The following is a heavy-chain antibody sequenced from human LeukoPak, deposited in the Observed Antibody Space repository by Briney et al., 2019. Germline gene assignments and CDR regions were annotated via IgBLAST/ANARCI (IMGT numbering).Heavy chain of an antibody. D-gene: IGHD6-13*01. CDR3: ARIAAAGREPYYYYGMDV. CDR1: GFTFSSYW. V-gene: IGHV3-7*01. J-gene: IGHJ6*02. CDR2: IKQDGSEK. Sequence: PGGSLRLSCAASGFTFSSYWMSWVRQAPGKGLEWVANIKQDGSEKYYVDSVKGRFTISRDNAKNSLYLQMNSLRAEDTAVYYCARIAAAGREPYYYYGMDVWGQGTTVTVSS.